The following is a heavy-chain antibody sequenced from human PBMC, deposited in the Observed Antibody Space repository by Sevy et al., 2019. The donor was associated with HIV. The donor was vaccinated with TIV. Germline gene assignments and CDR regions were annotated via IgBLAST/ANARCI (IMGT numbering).Heavy chain of an antibody. CDR1: GYTFTGYY. D-gene: IGHD4-17*01. J-gene: IGHJ2*01. Sequence: ASVKVSCKASGYTFTGYYMHWVRQAPGQGLEWMGWINPNSGGATYAQKFQGRVTMTRDTSISTAYMELSRLRSDDTAVYYCASVYGDSSMYFDLWGRGTLVTVSS. CDR2: INPNSGGA. CDR3: ASVYGDSSMYFDL. V-gene: IGHV1-2*02.